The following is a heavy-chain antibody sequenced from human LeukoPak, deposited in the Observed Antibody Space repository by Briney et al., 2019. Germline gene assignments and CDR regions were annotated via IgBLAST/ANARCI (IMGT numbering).Heavy chain of an antibody. CDR1: GGSISSYY. J-gene: IGHJ4*02. Sequence: PSETLSLTCTVSGGSISSYYWSWIRQPPGKGLEWIGYIYYSGSTNYNPSLKSRVTISVDTSKNQFSLKLSSVTAADTAVYYCAREPYGSEAYYFDYWGQGTLVTVSS. CDR2: IYYSGST. CDR3: AREPYGSEAYYFDY. V-gene: IGHV4-59*01. D-gene: IGHD3-10*01.